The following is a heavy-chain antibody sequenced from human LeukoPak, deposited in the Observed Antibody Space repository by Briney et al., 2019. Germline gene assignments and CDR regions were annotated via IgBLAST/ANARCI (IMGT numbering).Heavy chain of an antibody. CDR2: IYYSGST. CDR1: GGSISSYY. V-gene: IGHV4-59*01. CDR3: ARVHGGWFDP. J-gene: IGHJ5*02. Sequence: SETLSLTCTVSGGSISSYYWSWIRQPPGKGLEWIGYIYYSGSTNYNPSLKSQVTISVDTSKNQFSLKLSSVTAADTAVYYCARVHGGWFDPWGQGTLVTVSS. D-gene: IGHD3-3*01.